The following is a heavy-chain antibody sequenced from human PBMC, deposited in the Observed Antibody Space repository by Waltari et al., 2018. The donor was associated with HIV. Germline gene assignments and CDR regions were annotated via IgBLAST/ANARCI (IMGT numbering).Heavy chain of an antibody. J-gene: IGHJ5*02. D-gene: IGHD3-22*01. CDR1: GFTFRSYW. V-gene: IGHV3-74*01. CDR3: VRDYDSGGYYSANWFDP. CDR2: IKNDRRNT. Sequence: EVQLVESGGGLVQPGGSLRLSCVASGFTFRSYWMHWVRQGPGRVLVGDAPIKNDRRNTKYAGAGKGRFTSARDNDKNTLYLQMNSLRAEDTAVYSCVRDYDSGGYYSANWFDPWGQGTLVTVSS.